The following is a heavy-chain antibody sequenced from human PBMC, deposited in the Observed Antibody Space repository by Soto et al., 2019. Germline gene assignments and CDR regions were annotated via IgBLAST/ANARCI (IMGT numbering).Heavy chain of an antibody. D-gene: IGHD3-3*01. CDR3: ARSSGGNFGIIIEGSSCFDP. V-gene: IGHV1-46*01. CDR1: GDTFTSYY. J-gene: IGHJ5*02. CDR2: INPHGGST. Sequence: ASVKVSCKAPGDTFTSYYLNWVRQAPGQGLEWMGVINPHGGSTKYAQKFQGRITMTRDTSRSTVYMELSILRPDDTAIYYCARSSGGNFGIIIEGSSCFDPWGQGTLGTVSS.